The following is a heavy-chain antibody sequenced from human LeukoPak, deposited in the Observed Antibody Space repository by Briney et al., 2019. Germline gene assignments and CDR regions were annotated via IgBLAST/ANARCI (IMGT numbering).Heavy chain of an antibody. J-gene: IGHJ3*02. Sequence: PGGSLRLSCAASGFTFSSYWMSWVRQAPGKGLEGVANIKQDGSEKYYVDSVKGRFTISRDNAKNSLYLQMNSLRAEDTAVYYCANTLGYCSSTSCYKGAAFDIWGQGTMVTVSS. CDR1: GFTFSSYW. D-gene: IGHD2-2*02. CDR2: IKQDGSEK. CDR3: ANTLGYCSSTSCYKGAAFDI. V-gene: IGHV3-7*03.